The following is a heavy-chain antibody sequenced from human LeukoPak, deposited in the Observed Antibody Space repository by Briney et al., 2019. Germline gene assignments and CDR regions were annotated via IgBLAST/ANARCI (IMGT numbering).Heavy chain of an antibody. V-gene: IGHV3-23*01. Sequence: GGSLRLSCTASGFTFSNYAMSWVRQAPGKGLEWFSAITGGGDDTYHADSVKGRLTIPRDNSKNTLYLQMNSLRVEDTAVYYCAKGSDSSRPYYFDYRGQGALVTGSS. D-gene: IGHD1-26*01. J-gene: IGHJ4*02. CDR3: AKGSDSSRPYYFDY. CDR1: GFTFSNYA. CDR2: ITGGGDDT.